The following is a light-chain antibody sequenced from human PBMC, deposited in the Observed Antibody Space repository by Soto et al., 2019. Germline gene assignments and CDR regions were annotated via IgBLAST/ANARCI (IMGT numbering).Light chain of an antibody. J-gene: IGKJ1*01. Sequence: EIVMTQSPATLSVSPGERATLSCRASQSISSNLAWYQQKPGQAPRLLIYGESTRATGIPARFSGSGSGTVFTLTISSLQSEDFAVYYCQQYNNWPPWTFGQGTKVEIK. CDR1: QSISSN. CDR2: GES. V-gene: IGKV3D-15*01. CDR3: QQYNNWPPWT.